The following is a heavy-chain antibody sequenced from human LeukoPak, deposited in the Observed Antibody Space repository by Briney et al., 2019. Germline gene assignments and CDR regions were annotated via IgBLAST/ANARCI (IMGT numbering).Heavy chain of an antibody. Sequence: PSETLSLTCTVSGYSISSGYYWGWIRQPPGKGLEWIGSIYHSGSTYYNPSLKSRVTISVDTSKNQFSLKLSSVTAADTAVYYCARDKGGLEMGPYYFDYWGQGTLVTVSS. D-gene: IGHD1-1*01. CDR3: ARDKGGLEMGPYYFDY. CDR1: GYSISSGYY. V-gene: IGHV4-38-2*02. J-gene: IGHJ4*02. CDR2: IYHSGST.